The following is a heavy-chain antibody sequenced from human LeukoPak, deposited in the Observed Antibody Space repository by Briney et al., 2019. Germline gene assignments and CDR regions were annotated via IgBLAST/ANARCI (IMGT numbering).Heavy chain of an antibody. J-gene: IGHJ4*02. D-gene: IGHD4-17*01. CDR2: ISSSAATT. CDR1: GFRFSDYY. CDR3: ARDRGSTVTTVGY. Sequence: GGSLRLSCVTSGFRFSDYYMMWIRQAPGKGPEWIAHISSSAATTLYADSVKGRFTVSRDNAKNSLYLEMTSLRAEDTAVYYCARDRGSTVTTVGYWGQGTLVTVSS. V-gene: IGHV3-11*04.